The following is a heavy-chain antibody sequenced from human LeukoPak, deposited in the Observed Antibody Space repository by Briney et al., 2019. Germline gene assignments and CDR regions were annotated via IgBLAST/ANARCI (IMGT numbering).Heavy chain of an antibody. J-gene: IGHJ1*01. V-gene: IGHV3-74*01. CDR3: ASGGDPVEYYAEYFQR. Sequence: PGGSLRLSCAASGFAFSNYWMHWVRQAPGKGLVWVSRINSDESSTTYADSVKGRSTISRDNAKNTLYLQMNSLGAEDTAVYYCASGGDPVEYYAEYFQRWGQGTLVTVSS. CDR2: INSDESST. D-gene: IGHD2-21*02. CDR1: GFAFSNYW.